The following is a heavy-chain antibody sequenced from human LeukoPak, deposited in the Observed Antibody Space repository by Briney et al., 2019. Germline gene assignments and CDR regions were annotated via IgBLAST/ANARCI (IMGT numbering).Heavy chain of an antibody. J-gene: IGHJ4*02. D-gene: IGHD2-15*01. CDR2: INPNSGGT. Sequence: GASVKVSCKASGYTFTGYYMHWVRQAPGQGLEWMGWINPNSGGTNYAQKFQGGVTMTRDTSISTAYMELSSLRSDDTAVYYCARRGSHCSGSSCYGTFDYWGQGTLVTVSS. CDR3: ARRGSHCSGSSCYGTFDY. V-gene: IGHV1-2*02. CDR1: GYTFTGYY.